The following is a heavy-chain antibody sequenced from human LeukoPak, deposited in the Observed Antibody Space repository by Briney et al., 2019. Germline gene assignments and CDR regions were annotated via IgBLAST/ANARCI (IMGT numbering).Heavy chain of an antibody. D-gene: IGHD6-19*01. V-gene: IGHV4-59*08. Sequence: SETLSLTCTVSGCSISSYYWSWIRQPPGKGLEWIGYIYYSGSTNYNPSLKSRVTISVDTSKNQFSLKLSSVTAADTAVYYCARSIAVASYNWFDPWGQGTLVTVSS. J-gene: IGHJ5*02. CDR3: ARSIAVASYNWFDP. CDR1: GCSISSYY. CDR2: IYYSGST.